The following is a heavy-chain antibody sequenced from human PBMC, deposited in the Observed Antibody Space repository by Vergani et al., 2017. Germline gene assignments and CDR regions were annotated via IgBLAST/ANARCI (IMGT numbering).Heavy chain of an antibody. CDR1: GFTFSSYA. V-gene: IGHV3-30*01. CDR2: ISYDGSNK. J-gene: IGHJ4*02. Sequence: QVQLVESGGGVVQPGRSLRLSCAASGFTFSSYAMHWVRQAPGKGLEWVAVISYDGSNKYYADSVKGRFTISRDNSKNTLYLQMNSLRAEDTAVYYCARDIRIRYFDWLSNWGQGTLVTVSS. D-gene: IGHD3-9*01. CDR3: ARDIRIRYFDWLSN.